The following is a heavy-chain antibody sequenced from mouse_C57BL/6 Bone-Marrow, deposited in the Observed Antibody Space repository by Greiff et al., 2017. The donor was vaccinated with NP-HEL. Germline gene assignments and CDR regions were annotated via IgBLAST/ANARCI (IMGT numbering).Heavy chain of an antibody. CDR3: AHYGSSDWYFDV. CDR1: GFTFSDYG. V-gene: IGHV5-17*01. D-gene: IGHD1-1*01. J-gene: IGHJ1*03. CDR2: ISSGSSTI. Sequence: EVKLVESGGGLVKPGGSLRLSCAASGFTFSDYGMHWVRQAPEKGLEWVAYISSGSSTIYYADTVKGRFTISSDNAKNTLFLQMTSLRSEDTAMYYCAHYGSSDWYFDVWGTGTTVTVSS.